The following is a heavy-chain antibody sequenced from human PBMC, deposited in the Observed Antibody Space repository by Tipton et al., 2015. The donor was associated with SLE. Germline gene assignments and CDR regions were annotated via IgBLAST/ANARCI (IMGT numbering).Heavy chain of an antibody. D-gene: IGHD5-18*01. Sequence: TLSLTCTVSGGSTSSYYWSWIRQPPGKGLEWIGEINHSGSTNYNPSLKSRVTISVDTSKNQFSLKLSSVTAADTAVYYCARGGYGAFDIWGQGTMVTVSS. CDR1: GGSTSSYY. CDR2: INHSGST. V-gene: IGHV4-34*01. J-gene: IGHJ3*02. CDR3: ARGGYGAFDI.